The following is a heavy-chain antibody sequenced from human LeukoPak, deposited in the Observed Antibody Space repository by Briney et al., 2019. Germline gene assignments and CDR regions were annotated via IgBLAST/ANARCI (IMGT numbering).Heavy chain of an antibody. J-gene: IGHJ3*02. Sequence: GGSLRLSCAASGFTLSNYNMNWVRQAPGKGLEWVSIIYSGGSTFYADSVKGRFTISRDNSKNTLYLQMNSLRAEDTAVYYCARGGSYLSAFDIWGQGTMVTVSS. V-gene: IGHV3-53*01. D-gene: IGHD1-26*01. CDR1: GFTLSNYN. CDR3: ARGGSYLSAFDI. CDR2: IYSGGST.